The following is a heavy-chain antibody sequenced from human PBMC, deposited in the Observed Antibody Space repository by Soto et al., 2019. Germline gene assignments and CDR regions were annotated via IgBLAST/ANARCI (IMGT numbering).Heavy chain of an antibody. D-gene: IGHD2-15*01. CDR2: IYWDDDK. Sequence: QITLKESGPTLVKPTQTLTLTCTFSGFSLSTSGVGVGWIRQPPGKALEWLALIYWDDDKRYSPSLKSRLTITKDTSKNQMVLTMTYMDPVDTATYYCAHRPSYCSGGSCYSGFDYWGQGTLVTVSS. CDR3: AHRPSYCSGGSCYSGFDY. V-gene: IGHV2-5*02. J-gene: IGHJ4*02. CDR1: GFSLSTSGVG.